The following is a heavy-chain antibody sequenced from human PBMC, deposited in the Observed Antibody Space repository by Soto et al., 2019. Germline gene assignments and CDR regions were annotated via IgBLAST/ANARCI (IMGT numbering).Heavy chain of an antibody. J-gene: IGHJ6*02. D-gene: IGHD3-10*01. Sequence: QVQLQESGPGLMKPSETLSLSCTVSGGSISSYYWSWFRQSPGKRMEWIGYVHHSWGSSYNPSLQSRVAISLDTSKSQFSLKVTSVTATDTAVYYCARQGFGPLHGLVDVRGQGTTVTVSS. V-gene: IGHV4-59*08. CDR1: GGSISSYY. CDR2: VHHSWGS. CDR3: ARQGFGPLHGLVDV.